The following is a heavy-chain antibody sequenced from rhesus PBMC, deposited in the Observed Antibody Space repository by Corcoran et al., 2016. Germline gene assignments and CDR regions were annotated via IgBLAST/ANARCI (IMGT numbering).Heavy chain of an antibody. CDR2: VYGNVGGT. Sequence: QVQMQESGPAVVKPSETLSLTCAVSGGSISSCYWWSWIRQFPGKGREWIGGVYGNVGGTTYNPFLKNRVSSSMDTPKNQVSLNVTSVTAADTAVYYCASTDCSNSDCSSGDYWGQGVLVTVSS. CDR3: ASTDCSNSDCSSGDY. CDR1: GGSISSCYW. D-gene: IGHD2-15*01. V-gene: IGHV4-93*02. J-gene: IGHJ4*01.